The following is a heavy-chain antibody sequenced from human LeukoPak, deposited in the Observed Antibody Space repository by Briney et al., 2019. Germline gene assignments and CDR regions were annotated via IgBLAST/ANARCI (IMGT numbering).Heavy chain of an antibody. CDR3: ARDRDDFWSGYYTGSFDY. V-gene: IGHV1-2*02. D-gene: IGHD3-3*01. CDR2: INPNSGGT. Sequence: GASVKVSCKASGYTFTGYCMHWVRQAPGQGLEWMGWINPNSGGTNYAQKFQGRVTMTRDTSISTAYMELSRLRSDDTAVYYCARDRDDFWSGYYTGSFDYWGQGTLVTVSS. J-gene: IGHJ4*02. CDR1: GYTFTGYC.